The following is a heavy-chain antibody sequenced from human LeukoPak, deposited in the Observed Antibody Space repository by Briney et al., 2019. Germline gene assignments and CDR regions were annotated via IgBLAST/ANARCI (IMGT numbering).Heavy chain of an antibody. D-gene: IGHD3-16*02. CDR2: INPNSGGT. J-gene: IGHJ4*02. CDR1: GYTFTGYY. V-gene: IGHV1-2*02. CDR3: ARGMITFGGVIVIPIPYFDY. Sequence: ASVKVSCKASGYTFTGYYMHWVRQAPGQGLEWMGWINPNSGGTNYAQKFQGRVTMTRDTSISTAYMELSRLRSDDTAVYYCARGMITFGGVIVIPIPYFDYWGQGTLVTVSS.